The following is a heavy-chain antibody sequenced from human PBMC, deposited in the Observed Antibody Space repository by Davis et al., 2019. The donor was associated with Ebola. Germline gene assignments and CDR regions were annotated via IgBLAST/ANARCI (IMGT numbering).Heavy chain of an antibody. CDR2: ISGSGGST. V-gene: IGHV3-23*01. J-gene: IGHJ4*02. CDR1: GFTFSSYA. D-gene: IGHD4-17*01. Sequence: GESLKISCAASGFTFSSYAMSWVRQAPGKGLEWVSAISGSGGSTYYADSVKGRFTISRDDSKNTAYLQMNSLKTEDTAVYYCIRHGDSIDYWGQGTLVTVSS. CDR3: IRHGDSIDY.